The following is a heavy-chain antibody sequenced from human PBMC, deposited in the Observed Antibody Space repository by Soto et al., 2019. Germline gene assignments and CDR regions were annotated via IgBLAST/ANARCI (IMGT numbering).Heavy chain of an antibody. D-gene: IGHD1-20*01. V-gene: IGHV3-15*07. CDR1: GLTFTNAW. CDR2: IKSKTDGGTI. Sequence: EVQLVESGGGLGKPGGSLRLSCEASGLTFTNAWMTWVRQAPGKGLEWVGRIKSKTDGGTIDYAAPVKGRFSISRDDSKNTLYLQMNSLKTEETAVYYCVNSGYYHGVDVWGQGTTVIVSS. CDR3: VNSGYYHGVDV. J-gene: IGHJ6*02.